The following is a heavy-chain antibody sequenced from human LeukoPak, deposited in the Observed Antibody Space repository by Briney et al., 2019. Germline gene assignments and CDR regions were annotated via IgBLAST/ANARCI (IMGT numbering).Heavy chain of an antibody. CDR1: GFTVSSNY. D-gene: IGHD3-9*01. Sequence: PGGSLRLSCAASGFTVSSNYMSWVRQAPGKGLEWVSSISSSSSYIYYADSVKGRFTISRDNAKNSLYLQMNSLRAEDTAVYYCARDLGPLRYFDWLLRGFDYWGQGTLVTVSS. CDR2: ISSSSSYI. CDR3: ARDLGPLRYFDWLLRGFDY. J-gene: IGHJ4*02. V-gene: IGHV3-21*01.